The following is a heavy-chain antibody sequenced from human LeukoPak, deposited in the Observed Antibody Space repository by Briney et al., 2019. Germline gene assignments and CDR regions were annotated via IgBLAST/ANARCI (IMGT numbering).Heavy chain of an antibody. V-gene: IGHV6-1*01. CDR1: GDSVSSNSAA. Sequence: SQTLSLTCAISGDSVSSNSAAWNWIRQSPSRGLEWLGRTYYRSKWYNDHAVSVKSRIAINPDTSKNQFSLQLNSVTPEDTAVYYCARSTGTTRNWLDPWGQGTLVTVSS. CDR3: ARSTGTTRNWLDP. CDR2: TYYRSKWYN. J-gene: IGHJ5*02. D-gene: IGHD1-7*01.